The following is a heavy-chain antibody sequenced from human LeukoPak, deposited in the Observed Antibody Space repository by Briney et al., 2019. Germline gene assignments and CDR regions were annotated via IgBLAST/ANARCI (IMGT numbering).Heavy chain of an antibody. Sequence: SETLSLTCIVSGGSISSSIYYWGWIRQPPGKGLEWIGSIYYSGSTYYNPSLKSRVTISVDTSKNQFSLKLSSVTAADTAVYYCARKVGAFDYWGQGTLVTVSS. V-gene: IGHV4-39*01. CDR1: GGSISSSIYY. D-gene: IGHD1-26*01. CDR2: IYYSGST. CDR3: ARKVGAFDY. J-gene: IGHJ4*02.